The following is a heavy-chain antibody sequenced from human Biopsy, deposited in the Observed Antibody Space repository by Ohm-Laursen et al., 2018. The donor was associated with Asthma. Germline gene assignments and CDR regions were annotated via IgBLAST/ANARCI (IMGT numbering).Heavy chain of an antibody. Sequence: GSLRLSCSASGFSFSDYYMTWMRQAPGKGLEWVSSISSSGSTTYPAESVKGRFTISRDNAQKSLFLQMGSLRAEDTAVYYCAKDERLYYGSDSKYMQPVPLGDWGQGTLVIVSA. CDR1: GFSFSDYY. D-gene: IGHD3-10*01. J-gene: IGHJ4*02. CDR2: ISSSGSTT. CDR3: AKDERLYYGSDSKYMQPVPLGD. V-gene: IGHV3-11*01.